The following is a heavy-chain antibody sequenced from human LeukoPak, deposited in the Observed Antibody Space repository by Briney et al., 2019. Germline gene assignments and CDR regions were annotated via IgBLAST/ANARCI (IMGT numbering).Heavy chain of an antibody. CDR2: ISGSGGST. V-gene: IGHV3-23*01. D-gene: IGHD4/OR15-4a*01. CDR1: GFTFSSYA. Sequence: GGSLRLSCAASGFTFSSYAMNWVRQAPGKGLEWVSVISGSGGSTYYADSVKGRFTISRDNSKNTVYLQMNSLRAEDTAVYYCIRDYGDYWGQGTLVTVPS. J-gene: IGHJ4*02. CDR3: IRDYGDY.